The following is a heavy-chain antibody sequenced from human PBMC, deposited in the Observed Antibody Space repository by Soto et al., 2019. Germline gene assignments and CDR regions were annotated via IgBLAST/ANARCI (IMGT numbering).Heavy chain of an antibody. CDR2: ISYDGSNK. CDR1: GFTFSSYA. D-gene: IGHD3-22*01. Sequence: GGSLRLSCAASGFTFSSYAMHWVRQAPGKGLEWVAVISYDGSNKYYADSVKGRFTISRDNSKNTLYLQMNSLRAEDTAVYYCARSLYYYDSSGPDDAFDIWGQGTMVTVSS. CDR3: ARSLYYYDSSGPDDAFDI. J-gene: IGHJ3*02. V-gene: IGHV3-30-3*01.